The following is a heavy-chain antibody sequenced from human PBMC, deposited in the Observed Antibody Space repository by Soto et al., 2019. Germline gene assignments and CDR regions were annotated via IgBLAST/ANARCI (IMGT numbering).Heavy chain of an antibody. J-gene: IGHJ6*03. CDR2: IYYSGST. CDR3: ARGLPPFSSSWYDYYYYMDV. CDR1: GGSISSYY. D-gene: IGHD6-13*01. Sequence: SETLSLTCTVSGGSISSYYWSWIRQPPGKGLEWIGYIYYSGSTNYNPSLKSRVTISVDTSKNQFSLKLSSVTAADTAVYYCARGLPPFSSSWYDYYYYMDVWGKGTTVTVSS. V-gene: IGHV4-59*01.